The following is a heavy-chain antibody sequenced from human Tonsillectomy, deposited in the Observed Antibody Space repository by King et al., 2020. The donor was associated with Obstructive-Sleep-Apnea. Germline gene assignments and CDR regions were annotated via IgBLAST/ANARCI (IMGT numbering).Heavy chain of an antibody. V-gene: IGHV3-48*04. CDR3: ARVPNYGIGSFDS. J-gene: IGHJ4*02. D-gene: IGHD4-17*01. CDR1: GFSFSSYS. Sequence: VQLVESGGGFVQPGGSLRLSCAASGFSFSSYSMNWVRQAPGKGLEWVSYISDSSGAIYYADSVKGRFTISRDNAKNSLYLQMSSLRAEDTAVYYCARVPNYGIGSFDSWGQGTLVTVSS. CDR2: ISDSSGAI.